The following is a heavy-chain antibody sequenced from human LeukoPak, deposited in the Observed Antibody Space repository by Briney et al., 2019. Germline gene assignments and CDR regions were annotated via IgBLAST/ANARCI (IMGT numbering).Heavy chain of an antibody. J-gene: IGHJ4*02. CDR3: ARRIQLWPYYFDY. CDR2: IYHTRST. CDR1: GGSISKSDW. Sequence: SETLSLTCAVSGGSISKSDWWSWVRQPPGKGLEWIGEIYHTRSTNYNPSLKSRVTISVDKSKNQFSLKLSSVTAADTAVYYCARRIQLWPYYFDYWGQGTLITVSS. V-gene: IGHV4-4*02. D-gene: IGHD5-18*01.